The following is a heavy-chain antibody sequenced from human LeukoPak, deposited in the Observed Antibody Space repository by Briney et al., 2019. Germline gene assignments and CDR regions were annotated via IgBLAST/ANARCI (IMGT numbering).Heavy chain of an antibody. J-gene: IGHJ4*02. CDR2: INAGNGNT. Sequence: ASVKVSCKASGYTFISYAMHWVRQAPGQRLEWMGWINAGNGNTKYSQEFQGRVTITRDTSASTAYMELSSLRSEDMAVYYCARDIMITFGGVRGRFDYWGQGTLVTVSS. CDR1: GYTFISYA. V-gene: IGHV1-3*03. D-gene: IGHD3-16*01. CDR3: ARDIMITFGGVRGRFDY.